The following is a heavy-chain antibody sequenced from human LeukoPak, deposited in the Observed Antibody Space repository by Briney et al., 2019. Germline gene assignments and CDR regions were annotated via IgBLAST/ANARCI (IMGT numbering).Heavy chain of an antibody. CDR3: ARGGYDILTGYKYFQH. CDR2: INHSGST. D-gene: IGHD3-9*01. V-gene: IGHV4-34*01. Sequence: SETLSLTCAVYGGSFSGYYWSWIRQPPGKGLEWIGEINHSGSTNYNPSLKSRVTISVDTSKNQFSLKLSSVTAADTAAYYCARGGYDILTGYKYFQHWGQGTLVTVSS. CDR1: GGSFSGYY. J-gene: IGHJ1*01.